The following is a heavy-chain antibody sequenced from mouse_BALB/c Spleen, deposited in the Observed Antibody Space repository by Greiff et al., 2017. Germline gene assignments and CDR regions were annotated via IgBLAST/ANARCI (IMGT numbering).Heavy chain of an antibody. V-gene: IGHV2-9*02. J-gene: IGHJ3*01. D-gene: IGHD2-4*01. CDR2: IWAGGST. CDR1: GFSLTSYG. Sequence: VMLVESGPGLVQPSQSLSITCTVSGFSLTSYGVHWVRQPPGKGLEWLGVIWAGGSTNYNSALMSRLSISKDNSKSQVFLKMNSLQTDDTAMYYCARDEIYYDYDVAWFAYWGQGTLVTVSA. CDR3: ARDEIYYDYDVAWFAY.